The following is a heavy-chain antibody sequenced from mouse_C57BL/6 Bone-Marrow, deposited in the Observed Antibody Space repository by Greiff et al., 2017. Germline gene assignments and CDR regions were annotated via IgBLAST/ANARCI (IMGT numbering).Heavy chain of an antibody. CDR3: AGGWLLRSMDY. J-gene: IGHJ4*01. Sequence: VQLQQSGPELVKPGASVKISCKASGYSFTSYYINWVKQRPGQGLEWIGWIYPGSGNTKYNEKFTGKATLTADTSSSTAYMQLSSLTSEDSAVYYCAGGWLLRSMDYWGQGTSVTVSS. CDR1: GYSFTSYY. D-gene: IGHD2-3*01. V-gene: IGHV1-66*01. CDR2: IYPGSGNT.